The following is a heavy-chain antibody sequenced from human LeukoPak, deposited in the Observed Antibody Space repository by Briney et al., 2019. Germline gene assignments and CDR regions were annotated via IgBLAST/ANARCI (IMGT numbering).Heavy chain of an antibody. D-gene: IGHD3-22*01. CDR2: VRSKAYAGTT. Sequence: PGGSLRLSCTASGFTFGDYAMSWVRQAPGKGLEWVGFVRSKAYAGTTEYAPSMKGRFTISRDDSKSIAYLQMNSLKTEVTAVYYCTRSNYDSRTWFDPWGQGTLVTVSS. V-gene: IGHV3-49*04. CDR1: GFTFGDYA. J-gene: IGHJ5*02. CDR3: TRSNYDSRTWFDP.